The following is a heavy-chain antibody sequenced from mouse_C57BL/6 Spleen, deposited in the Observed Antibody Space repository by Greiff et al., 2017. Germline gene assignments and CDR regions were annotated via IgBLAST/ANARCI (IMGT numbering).Heavy chain of an antibody. Sequence: EVQRVESGGDLVKPGGSLKLSCAASGFTFSSYGMSWVRPTPDKRLEWVATISSGGSYTYYPDSVKGRFTISRDNAKNTLYLQMSSLKSEDTAMYYCARRDDYEAWFAYWGQGTLVTVSA. CDR3: ARRDDYEAWFAY. CDR1: GFTFSSYG. D-gene: IGHD2-4*01. V-gene: IGHV5-6*01. J-gene: IGHJ3*01. CDR2: ISSGGSYT.